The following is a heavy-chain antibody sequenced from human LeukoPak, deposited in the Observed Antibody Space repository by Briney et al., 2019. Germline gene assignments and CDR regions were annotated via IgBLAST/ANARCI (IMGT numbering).Heavy chain of an antibody. J-gene: IGHJ4*02. Sequence: GGSLRLSCAASGFTFSSYAMNWVRQAPGKGLEWVSGISGSGTSTYYADSVKGRFTISRDNSENTLFLQMNSLRAEDTAVYYCAKDGAFDRYSSGGSCYIDFWGQGTLVTVSS. CDR3: AKDGAFDRYSSGGSCYIDF. V-gene: IGHV3-23*01. D-gene: IGHD2-15*01. CDR1: GFTFSSYA. CDR2: ISGSGTST.